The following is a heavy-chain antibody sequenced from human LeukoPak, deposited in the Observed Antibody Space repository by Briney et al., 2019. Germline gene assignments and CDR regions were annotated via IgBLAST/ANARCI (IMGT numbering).Heavy chain of an antibody. CDR3: AREATYYDILTGYYKGAFDI. Sequence: PGGSLRLSCAASGFTVSSNYMSRVRQAPGKGLEWVSVIYSGGSTYYADSVKGRFTISRDNSKNTLYLQMNSLRAEDTAVYYCAREATYYDILTGYYKGAFDIWGQGTMVTVSS. V-gene: IGHV3-53*01. CDR2: IYSGGST. D-gene: IGHD3-9*01. J-gene: IGHJ3*02. CDR1: GFTVSSNY.